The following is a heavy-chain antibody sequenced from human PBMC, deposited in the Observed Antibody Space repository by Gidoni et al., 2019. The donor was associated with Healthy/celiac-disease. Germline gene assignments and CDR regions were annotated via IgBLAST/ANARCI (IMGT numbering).Heavy chain of an antibody. J-gene: IGHJ6*02. CDR1: GYTFTGYY. V-gene: IGHV1-2*02. CDR2: INPNSGGT. D-gene: IGHD2-2*01. CDR3: ARVSRYCSSTSCSSGYYYYGMDV. Sequence: QVQLVQSGAEVKKPGASVKVSCKASGYTFTGYYMHLVRQAPGQGLEWMGWINPNSGGTNYAQKFQGRVTMTRDTSISTAYMELIRLRSDDTAVYYCARVSRYCSSTSCSSGYYYYGMDVWGQGTTVTVSS.